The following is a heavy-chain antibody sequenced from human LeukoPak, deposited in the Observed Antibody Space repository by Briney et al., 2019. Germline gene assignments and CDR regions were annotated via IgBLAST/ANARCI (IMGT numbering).Heavy chain of an antibody. V-gene: IGHV3-74*01. J-gene: IGHJ4*02. CDR3: ARDLFGSSRDY. Sequence: GGSLRLSCLASGFSFSNYWMEWVRQAPGKGLVWVSRINSDGRVTAYADSVKGRFTISRDNAKNTLYLQMNSLRAEDTAVYYCARDLFGSSRDYWGQGILVTVSS. CDR2: INSDGRVT. CDR1: GFSFSNYW. D-gene: IGHD3-10*01.